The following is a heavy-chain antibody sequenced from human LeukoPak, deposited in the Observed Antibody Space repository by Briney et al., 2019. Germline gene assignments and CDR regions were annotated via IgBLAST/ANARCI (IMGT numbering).Heavy chain of an antibody. CDR3: ARAKRLPLDY. Sequence: ASVKVSCKASGYTFTVYYIHWVRQAPGHGLEWLGWIDPNSGVTNYAQKFQGRVAMTRDTSISTAYMELSRLRSDDSAVYYCARAKRLPLDYWGQGTLVTVSS. CDR1: GYTFTVYY. CDR2: IDPNSGVT. D-gene: IGHD1-1*01. V-gene: IGHV1-2*02. J-gene: IGHJ4*02.